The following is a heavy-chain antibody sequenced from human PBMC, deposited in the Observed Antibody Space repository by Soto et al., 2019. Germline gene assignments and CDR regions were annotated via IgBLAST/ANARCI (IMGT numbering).Heavy chain of an antibody. CDR3: AKDVGPSTVTPVDY. D-gene: IGHD4-17*01. CDR1: GFTFSSYA. V-gene: IGHV3-23*01. CDR2: ISGSGGST. Sequence: PGGSLRLSCAASGFTFSSYAMSWVRQAPGKGLEWVSAISGSGGSTYYADSVKGRFTISRDNSKNTLYLQMNSLRAEDTAVYYCAKDVGPSTVTPVDYWGQGSLVPVSS. J-gene: IGHJ4*02.